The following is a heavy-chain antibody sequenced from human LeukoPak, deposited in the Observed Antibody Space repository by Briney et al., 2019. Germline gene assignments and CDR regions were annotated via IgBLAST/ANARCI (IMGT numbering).Heavy chain of an antibody. J-gene: IGHJ4*02. CDR1: GGSISSYY. CDR2: INHSGST. Sequence: SETLSLTCTVSGGSISSYYWSWIRQPPGKGLGWIGEINHSGSTNYNPSLKSRVTISVDTSKNQFSLELSSVTAADTAVYYCARGVATGAIDYWGQGTLVTVSS. CDR3: ARGVATGAIDY. V-gene: IGHV4-34*01. D-gene: IGHD5-12*01.